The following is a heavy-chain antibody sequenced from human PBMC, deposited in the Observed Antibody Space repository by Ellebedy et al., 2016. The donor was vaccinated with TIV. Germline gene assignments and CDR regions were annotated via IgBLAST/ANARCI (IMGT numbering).Heavy chain of an antibody. J-gene: IGHJ5*02. V-gene: IGHV3-20*01. CDR3: ARAAHLDFWSGSSNWFNP. D-gene: IGHD3-3*01. CDR1: GFTFDDYG. CDR2: INWNGGST. Sequence: GESLKISCAASGFTFDDYGMSWVRQAPGKGLEWVSGINWNGGSTGYADSVKGRFTISRDNAKNSLYLQMNSLRAEDTALYHCARAAHLDFWSGSSNWFNPWGQGTLVTVSS.